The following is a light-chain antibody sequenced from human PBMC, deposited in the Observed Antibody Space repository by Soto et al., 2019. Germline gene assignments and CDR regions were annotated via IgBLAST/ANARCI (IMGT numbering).Light chain of an antibody. CDR1: DEIYTS. Sequence: DIQLTQSPSSVSASVGDSVTISCRASDEIYTSLAWYHQKPGRAPKLLLYGASNLHTGVSARFSGSGSGSDFSLTISSLQPDDIGIYYCQYYTLYSWPFGQGTRV. CDR2: GAS. J-gene: IGKJ1*01. V-gene: IGKV1-5*01. CDR3: QYYTLYSWP.